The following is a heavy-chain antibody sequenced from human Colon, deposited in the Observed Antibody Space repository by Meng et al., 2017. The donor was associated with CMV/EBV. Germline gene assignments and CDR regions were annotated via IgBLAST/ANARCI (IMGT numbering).Heavy chain of an antibody. Sequence: GESLKISCAASGFTFSSYWMHWVRQAPGKGLVWVSRINSDGSSTKYADSVKGRFTISRDNAENTLYLQMNSLRAEDTAVYYCARGNGRSFYCSSTSCSNDYWGQGTLVTVSS. J-gene: IGHJ4*02. CDR2: INSDGSST. CDR1: GFTFSSYW. V-gene: IGHV3-74*03. D-gene: IGHD2-2*01. CDR3: ARGNGRSFYCSSTSCSNDY.